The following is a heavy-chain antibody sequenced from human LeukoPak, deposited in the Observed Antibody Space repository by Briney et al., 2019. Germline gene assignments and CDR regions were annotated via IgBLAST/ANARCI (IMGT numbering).Heavy chain of an antibody. CDR1: GFTFDDYG. Sequence: PGGSLILSCAASGFTFDDYGMSWVRQAPGKGLEWVSSLSASAITTYYAASVKGRFTISRDNSKNTLSLQVNSLRAEDTAVYYCVKVNSAWSGGTYYFDYWGQGTLVTVSS. D-gene: IGHD6-19*01. CDR3: VKVNSAWSGGTYYFDY. CDR2: LSASAITT. J-gene: IGHJ4*02. V-gene: IGHV3-23*01.